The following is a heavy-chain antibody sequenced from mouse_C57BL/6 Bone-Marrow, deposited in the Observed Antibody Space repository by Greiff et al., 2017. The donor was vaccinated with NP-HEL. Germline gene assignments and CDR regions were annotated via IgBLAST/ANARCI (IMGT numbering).Heavy chain of an antibody. CDR1: GYTFTSYW. CDR2: IYPGRGIT. CDR3: SRSVYDGYYVPFDY. Sequence: QVQLQQPGAELVKPGASVKMSCKASGYTFTSYWINWVKQRPGQGLAWIGDIYPGRGITNYNEKFKSKATLTLDTSSSTAYMQLSSLTSEDSAVYFCSRSVYDGYYVPFDYWGQGTTLTVSS. J-gene: IGHJ2*01. D-gene: IGHD2-3*01. V-gene: IGHV1-55*01.